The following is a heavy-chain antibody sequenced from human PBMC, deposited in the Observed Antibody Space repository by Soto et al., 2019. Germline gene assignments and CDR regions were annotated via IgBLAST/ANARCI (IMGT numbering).Heavy chain of an antibody. Sequence: GGSLRLSCAASGFTFSSYWMSWVRQAPGKGLEWVANIKQDGSEKYYVDSVKGRFTISRDNAKNSLYLQMNSLRAEDTAVYYCARDGVMVVATMNLRANYGMDVWGQGTTVTVSS. CDR1: GFTFSSYW. V-gene: IGHV3-7*05. CDR3: ARDGVMVVATMNLRANYGMDV. CDR2: IKQDGSEK. J-gene: IGHJ6*02. D-gene: IGHD2-15*01.